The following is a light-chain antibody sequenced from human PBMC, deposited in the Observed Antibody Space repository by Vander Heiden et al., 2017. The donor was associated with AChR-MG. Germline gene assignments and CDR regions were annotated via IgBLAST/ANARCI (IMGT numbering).Light chain of an antibody. Sequence: DIQMTQSPSSLSASVGDRVTITCRASQSVITYLNWYQQKPGKAPKLLIYAASSLQSGVPSRFSGSGSGTDFTLTIGSLQPEDFATYYCQQTYSTPGTFGHGTKVEIK. V-gene: IGKV1-39*01. J-gene: IGKJ1*01. CDR3: QQTYSTPGT. CDR2: AAS. CDR1: QSVITY.